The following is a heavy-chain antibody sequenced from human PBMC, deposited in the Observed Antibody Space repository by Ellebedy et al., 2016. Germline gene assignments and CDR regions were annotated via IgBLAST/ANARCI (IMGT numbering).Heavy chain of an antibody. CDR2: MNPDRGSS. Sequence: ASVKVSCKASGYTFIDYDINWVRQATGQGPEWMGWMNPDRGSSGSAQQFRGRVTMTSDNSINTAYLELSGLKYDDTAMYYCATAVTGVNWGQGTRIIVSS. CDR3: ATAVTGVN. CDR1: GYTFIDYD. V-gene: IGHV1-8*01. J-gene: IGHJ1*01. D-gene: IGHD6-19*01.